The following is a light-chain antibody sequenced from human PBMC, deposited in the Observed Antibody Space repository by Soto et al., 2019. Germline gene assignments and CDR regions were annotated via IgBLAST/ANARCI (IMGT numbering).Light chain of an antibody. J-gene: IGLJ2*01. CDR2: DVN. V-gene: IGLV2-14*01. CDR1: SSDVGGYNY. Sequence: QSALTQPASVSGSPGQSITISCTGTSSDVGGYNYVSWYQQHPGKAPKLMIYDVNNRPSGVSNRFSGSKSGNTASLTISGLQAEDEADYYCSSYTSSSTNVVFGGGTKLTVL. CDR3: SSYTSSSTNVV.